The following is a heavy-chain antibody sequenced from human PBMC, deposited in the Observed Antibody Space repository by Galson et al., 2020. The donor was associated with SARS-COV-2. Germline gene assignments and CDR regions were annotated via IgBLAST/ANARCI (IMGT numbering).Heavy chain of an antibody. D-gene: IGHD4-17*01. CDR3: ARDPAYGALDF. J-gene: IGHJ4*02. Sequence: GGSLRLSCTASGLTFNNYWMSWVRQAPGKGLEWVANMNQDGLKKYYVDSVKGRFSISRDNAWNSLYLQMNSLRVEDTAVYYCARDPAYGALDFWGLGTLVTVSS. CDR2: MNQDGLKK. CDR1: GLTFNNYW. V-gene: IGHV3-7*01.